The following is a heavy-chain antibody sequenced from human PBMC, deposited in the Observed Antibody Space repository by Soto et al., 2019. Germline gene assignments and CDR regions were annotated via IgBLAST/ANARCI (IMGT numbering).Heavy chain of an antibody. CDR1: IFTFPDHS. V-gene: IGHV3-9*01. J-gene: IGHJ3*01. CDR2: ISWKSGNI. CDR3: AKGIQGLAYDAFDV. Sequence: EMQLVESGGGLVQPGRSLRLSCAASIFTFPDHSMHWVRQAPGKGLEWVSSISWKSGNIAYAASVRGRFTISRDNAKTSLYLQMSSLRAEDTALYYCAKGIQGLAYDAFDVWGQWTMVTVSS.